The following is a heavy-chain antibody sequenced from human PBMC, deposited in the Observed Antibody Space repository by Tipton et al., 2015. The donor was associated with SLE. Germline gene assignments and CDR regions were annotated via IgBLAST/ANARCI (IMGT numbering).Heavy chain of an antibody. Sequence: GSLRLSCAASGFTFSSYSMNWVRQAPGKGLEWVSSISSSSSYIYYADSVKGRFTISRDNAKNSLYLQMNSLRAEDTAVYYCARDLEADYYYYMDVWGKGTTVTVSS. CDR3: ARDLEADYYYYMDV. CDR1: GFTFSSYS. J-gene: IGHJ6*03. D-gene: IGHD6-25*01. CDR2: ISSSSSYI. V-gene: IGHV3-21*01.